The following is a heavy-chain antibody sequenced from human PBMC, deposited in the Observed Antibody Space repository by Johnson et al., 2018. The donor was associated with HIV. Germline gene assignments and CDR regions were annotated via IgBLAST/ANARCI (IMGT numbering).Heavy chain of an antibody. CDR1: DFTVGSIY. D-gene: IGHD5-24*01. J-gene: IGHJ3*02. Sequence: VQLVESGGGLVQPGGSLRLSCAASDFTVGSIYMSWVRQAPGKGLEWVSAIGASGGRTFYADSVKGRFTISRDNAKNSLYLQMNSLRAEDTAVYYCAKDCGRWLQSDACDIWGQGTMVTVSS. V-gene: IGHV3-23*04. CDR3: AKDCGRWLQSDACDI. CDR2: IGASGGRT.